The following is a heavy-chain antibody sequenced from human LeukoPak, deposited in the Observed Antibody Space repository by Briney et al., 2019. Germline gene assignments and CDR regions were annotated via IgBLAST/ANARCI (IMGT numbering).Heavy chain of an antibody. D-gene: IGHD4-11*01. V-gene: IGHV3-74*03. J-gene: IGHJ4*02. CDR3: ARSGFSNYFDY. CDR2: IKTDGSFI. CDR1: GFTFSSYW. Sequence: GGSLRLSCAASGFTFSSYWMHWVRQAPGKGLVWVARIKTDGSFITYADSVKGRFTISRDNARNTLYLEMNSLRVEDTAVYYCARSGFSNYFDYWGRGALVTVSS.